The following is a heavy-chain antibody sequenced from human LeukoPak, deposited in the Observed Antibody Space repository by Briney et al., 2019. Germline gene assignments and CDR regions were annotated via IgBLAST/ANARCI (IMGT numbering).Heavy chain of an antibody. Sequence: GGSLRLSCAASGFTFSSYAMHWVRQAPGKGLEWVAVISYDGSNKYYADSVKGRFTIPRDNSKNTLYLQMNSLRAEDTAVYYCASEEMATLLFDYWGQGTLVTVSS. CDR3: ASEEMATLLFDY. CDR1: GFTFSSYA. D-gene: IGHD2-8*01. CDR2: ISYDGSNK. V-gene: IGHV3-30-3*01. J-gene: IGHJ4*02.